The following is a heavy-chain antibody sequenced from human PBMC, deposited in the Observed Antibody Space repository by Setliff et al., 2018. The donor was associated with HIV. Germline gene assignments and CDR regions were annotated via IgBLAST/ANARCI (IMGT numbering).Heavy chain of an antibody. CDR1: GGSISNYY. D-gene: IGHD1-26*01. CDR2: IFNSGTT. J-gene: IGHJ5*02. V-gene: IGHV4-4*07. Sequence: SETLSLTCTVSGGSISNYYWSWIRQPAGKGLEWIGHIFNSGTTNYSPSLKSRVSMSVDTSKNQFSLKLTSVTAADTAVYYCAGEVSYYHGDGGRRWLDPWGPGMPVTVSS. CDR3: AGEVSYYHGDGGRRWLDP.